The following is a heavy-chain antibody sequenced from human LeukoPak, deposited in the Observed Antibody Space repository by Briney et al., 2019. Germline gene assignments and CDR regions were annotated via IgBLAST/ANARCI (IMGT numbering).Heavy chain of an antibody. D-gene: IGHD3-10*01. Sequence: ASVKVSCKASGYTFTSYGISWVRQAPGQGLEWMGWISAYNGNTNYAQKLQGRVTMTKDTSTSTAYMELRSLRSDDTAVYYCGTYYYGSGSYGPVDYWGQGTLVTVSS. CDR3: GTYYYGSGSYGPVDY. J-gene: IGHJ4*02. CDR1: GYTFTSYG. V-gene: IGHV1-18*01. CDR2: ISAYNGNT.